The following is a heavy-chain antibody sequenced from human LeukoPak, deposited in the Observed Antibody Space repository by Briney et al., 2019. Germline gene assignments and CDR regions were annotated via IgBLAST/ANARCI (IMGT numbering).Heavy chain of an antibody. D-gene: IGHD6-19*01. Sequence: ASVKVSYKASGYTFTGYYMHWVRQAPGQGLEWMGWINPNSGGTNYAQKFQGRVTMTRDTSISTAYMELSRLRSDDTAVYYCARVAGTGEAIEYWGQGTLVTVSS. V-gene: IGHV1-2*02. CDR2: INPNSGGT. CDR1: GYTFTGYY. CDR3: ARVAGTGEAIEY. J-gene: IGHJ4*02.